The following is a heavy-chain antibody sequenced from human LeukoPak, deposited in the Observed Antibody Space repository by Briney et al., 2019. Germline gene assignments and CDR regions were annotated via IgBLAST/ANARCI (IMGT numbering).Heavy chain of an antibody. CDR2: INHSGST. Sequence: SSETLSLTCAVYGGSFSGYHWSWIRQPPGKGLEWIGEINHSGSTNYNPSLKSRVTISVDTSKNQFSLKLSSVTAADTAVYYCARGRDYDYVWGSYRSPNSLCFDYWGQGTLVTVSS. D-gene: IGHD3-16*02. CDR3: ARGRDYDYVWGSYRSPNSLCFDY. J-gene: IGHJ4*02. V-gene: IGHV4-34*01. CDR1: GGSFSGYH.